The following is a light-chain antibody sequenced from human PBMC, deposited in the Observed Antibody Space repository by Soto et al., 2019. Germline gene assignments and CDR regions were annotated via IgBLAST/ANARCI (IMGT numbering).Light chain of an antibody. V-gene: IGKV3-20*01. CDR3: QQYGNPPPNA. CDR2: GAS. J-gene: IGKJ2*01. CDR1: QSISSSY. Sequence: EIVLTQSPGTLSLSPGERATLSCRASQSISSSYLAWNQQKPGQAPRVLIYGASSKATGIPERFSGSGSGTDFTLTISILEPEDFAVYFCQQYGNPPPNAFGQGTKVDIK.